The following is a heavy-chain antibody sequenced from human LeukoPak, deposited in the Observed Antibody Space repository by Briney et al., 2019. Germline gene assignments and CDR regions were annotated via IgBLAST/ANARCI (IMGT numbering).Heavy chain of an antibody. CDR2: ISSGSSTI. Sequence: GGSLRLSCAASGFTFRTHDMYWVRQAPGKGLEWVSYISSGSSTIYYADSVKGRFTISRDNAKNSLYLQMNSLRADDTAVYYCSRDARGLAVAGTGAYYFDYWGQGTLVTVSS. J-gene: IGHJ4*02. CDR1: GFTFRTHD. V-gene: IGHV3-48*01. CDR3: SRDARGLAVAGTGAYYFDY. D-gene: IGHD6-19*01.